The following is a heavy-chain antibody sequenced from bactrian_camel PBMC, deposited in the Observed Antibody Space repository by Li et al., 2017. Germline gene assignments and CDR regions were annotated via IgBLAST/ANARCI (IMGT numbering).Heavy chain of an antibody. Sequence: DVQLVESGGGLVQPGGSLRLSCAASGFTFSSFDMNWVRQAPGKGLEWVATIHVDGSITYWADSVKGRFTISRDNAKDTLYLQMASLKTEDTAMYYCAAFLAYWGQGTQVTVS. CDR3: AAFLAY. D-gene: IGHD6*01. CDR2: IHVDGSIT. J-gene: IGHJ4*01. V-gene: IGHV3S40*01. CDR1: GFTFSSFD.